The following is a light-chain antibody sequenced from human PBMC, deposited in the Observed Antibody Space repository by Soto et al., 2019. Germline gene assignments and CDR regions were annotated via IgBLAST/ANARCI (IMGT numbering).Light chain of an antibody. CDR1: QGISKY. CDR2: AAS. V-gene: IGKV1-27*01. J-gene: IGKJ3*01. CDR3: QNYNSAPFT. Sequence: DTQMTQSPSSLSASVGDRVTITCRASQGISKYLAWYHQKSGKVPKLLIYAASTLQSGVPSRFSGSGSGTDFTLTISSLQPEDVATYYCQNYNSAPFTFGPGTKVDIK.